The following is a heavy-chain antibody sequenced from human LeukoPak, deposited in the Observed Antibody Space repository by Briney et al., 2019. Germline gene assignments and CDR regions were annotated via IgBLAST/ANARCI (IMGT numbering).Heavy chain of an antibody. CDR3: ARGVGDILTGPHFDY. Sequence: SETLSLTCTVSGGSISSGDYYWSWIRQPPGKGLEWIGYIYYSGSTYYNPSLKSRVTISVDTSKNQFSLKLSSVTAADTAVYYCARGVGDILTGPHFDYWGQGTLVTVSS. J-gene: IGHJ4*02. CDR2: IYYSGST. V-gene: IGHV4-30-4*08. CDR1: GGSISSGDYY. D-gene: IGHD3-9*01.